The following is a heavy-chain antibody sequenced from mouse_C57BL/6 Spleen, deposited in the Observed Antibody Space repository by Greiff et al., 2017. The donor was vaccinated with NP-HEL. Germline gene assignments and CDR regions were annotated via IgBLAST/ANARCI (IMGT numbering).Heavy chain of an antibody. V-gene: IGHV1-55*01. D-gene: IGHD2-4*01. J-gene: IGHJ2*01. CDR2: IYPGSGST. CDR3: ARGTYYDYYFDY. CDR1: GYTFTSYW. Sequence: QVQLQQSGAELVKPGASVKMSCKASGYTFTSYWITWVKKRPGQGLEWIGDIYPGSGSTNYNEKFKSKATLTVDTSSSTAYMQLSSLTSEDSAVYYCARGTYYDYYFDYWGQGTTLTVSS.